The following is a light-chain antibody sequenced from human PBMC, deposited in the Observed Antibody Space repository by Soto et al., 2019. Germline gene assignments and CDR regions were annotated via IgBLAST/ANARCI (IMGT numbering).Light chain of an antibody. CDR1: QSISSY. J-gene: IGKJ3*01. CDR3: QQSYSTPAT. CDR2: AAS. Sequence: DIQMTQSPSSLSASVGDRVTITCRASQSISSYLNWYQQKPGKAPKLLIYAASSLQSGVPSRFSGSGSWTDFTLTISSLQPEDFATYYCQQSYSTPATFGPGTTVDIK. V-gene: IGKV1-39*01.